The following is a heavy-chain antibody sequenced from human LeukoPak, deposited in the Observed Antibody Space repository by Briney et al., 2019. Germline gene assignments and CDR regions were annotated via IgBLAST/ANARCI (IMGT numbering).Heavy chain of an antibody. D-gene: IGHD5-18*01. J-gene: IGHJ5*02. CDR1: GFTFSSYA. CDR3: AKDPLRGYSYGHNWFDP. CDR2: IKGNGGST. V-gene: IGHV3-23*01. Sequence: GGSLRLSCAASGFTFSSYAMSWVRQAPGKGLEWVSPIKGNGGSTYYADSVKSRFTISRDNSKNTLYLQMNSLRAEDTAVYYCAKDPLRGYSYGHNWFDPWGQGTLVTVSS.